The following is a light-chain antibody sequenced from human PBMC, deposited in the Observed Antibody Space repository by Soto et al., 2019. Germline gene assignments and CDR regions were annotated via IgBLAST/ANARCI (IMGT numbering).Light chain of an antibody. CDR1: SSNIGSNY. J-gene: IGLJ2*01. CDR2: RAD. CDR3: AAWDDTVSGLV. V-gene: IGLV1-47*01. Sequence: QSVLTQPPSASGTPGQTVTISCSGRSSNIGSNYVYWYQQLPGTAPRLLMYRADQRPSGVPDRFSGSKSGTSASMAISGLRSEDEAEYYCAAWDDTVSGLVFGGGTKLTVL.